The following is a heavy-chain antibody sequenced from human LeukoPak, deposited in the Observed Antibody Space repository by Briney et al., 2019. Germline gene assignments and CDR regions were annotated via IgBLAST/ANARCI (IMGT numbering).Heavy chain of an antibody. CDR2: ISYDGSNQ. V-gene: IGHV3-30*01. D-gene: IGHD3-16*02. J-gene: IGHJ4*02. CDR3: AREGSYRFNYFDY. Sequence: PGGSLRLSCAASGFTFNIYPFHWVRQAPGKGLEWVTVISYDGSNQYFADSVKGRFTVSRDNSKNTVYLQMNNLRGEDTAVYYCAREGSYRFNYFDYWGQGTLVTVSS. CDR1: GFTFNIYP.